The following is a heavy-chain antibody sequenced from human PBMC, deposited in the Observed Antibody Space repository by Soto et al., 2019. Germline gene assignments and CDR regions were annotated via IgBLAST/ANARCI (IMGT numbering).Heavy chain of an antibody. Sequence: VQLVESGGGVVQPGRSLRLSCAASGFTFSSYGMHWVRQAPGKGLEWVAVISYDGSNKYYADSVKGRFTISRDNSKNTLYLQMNSLRAEDTAVYYCAKSRIAARLRYGMDVWGQGTTVTVSS. D-gene: IGHD6-6*01. CDR2: ISYDGSNK. V-gene: IGHV3-30*18. CDR3: AKSRIAARLRYGMDV. CDR1: GFTFSSYG. J-gene: IGHJ6*02.